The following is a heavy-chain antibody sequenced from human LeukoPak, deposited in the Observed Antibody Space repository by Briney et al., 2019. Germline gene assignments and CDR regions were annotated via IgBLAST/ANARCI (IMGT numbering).Heavy chain of an antibody. CDR1: GYTFTGYY. CDR2: INPNSGGT. J-gene: IGHJ4*02. D-gene: IGHD2-2*01. Sequence: ASVKVSCKASGYTFTGYYMYWVRQAPGQGLEWMGWINPNSGGTNYAQKFQGRVTMTRDTSISTAYMELSSLRSDDTAVYYCARLADCSSSSCRSFDYWGQGTLVTVSS. CDR3: ARLADCSSSSCRSFDY. V-gene: IGHV1-2*02.